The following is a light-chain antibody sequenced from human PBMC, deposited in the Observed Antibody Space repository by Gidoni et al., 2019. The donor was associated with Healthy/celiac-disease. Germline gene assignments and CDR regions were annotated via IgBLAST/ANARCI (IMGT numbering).Light chain of an antibody. J-gene: IGKJ4*01. CDR2: AAS. Sequence: SVGDRVTITCRASQSISSYLNWYQQKPGKAPKLLIYAASSLQSGVPSRFSGSGSGTDFTLTISSLQPEDFATYYCQQSYSTPLTFGGGTKVEIK. CDR3: QQSYSTPLT. CDR1: QSISSY. V-gene: IGKV1-39*01.